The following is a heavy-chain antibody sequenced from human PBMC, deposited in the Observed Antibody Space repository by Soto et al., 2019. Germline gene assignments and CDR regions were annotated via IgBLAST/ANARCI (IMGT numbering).Heavy chain of an antibody. V-gene: IGHV3-30*03. CDR1: GFTFSSYG. CDR2: ISYDGSNK. D-gene: IGHD4-17*01. Sequence: QVQLVESGGGVVQPGRSLRLSCAASGFTFSSYGMHWVRQAPGKGLEWVAVISYDGSNKYYADSVKGRFTISRDNSKNTLYLQMNSLRAEDTAVYYCARLTVTTACFDYWGQGSLVTVSS. CDR3: ARLTVTTACFDY. J-gene: IGHJ4*02.